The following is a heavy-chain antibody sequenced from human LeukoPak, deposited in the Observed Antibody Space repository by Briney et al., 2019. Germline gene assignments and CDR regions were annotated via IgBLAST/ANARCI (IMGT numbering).Heavy chain of an antibody. Sequence: SETLSLTCTVSGGSISSYYWSWIRQPPGKGLEWIGYIYYSGSTNYNPSLKSRVTISVDTSENQFSLKLSSVTAADTAVYYCARSAVADYYFDYWGQGTLVTVSS. CDR1: GGSISSYY. CDR2: IYYSGST. CDR3: ARSAVADYYFDY. V-gene: IGHV4-59*08. J-gene: IGHJ4*02. D-gene: IGHD6-19*01.